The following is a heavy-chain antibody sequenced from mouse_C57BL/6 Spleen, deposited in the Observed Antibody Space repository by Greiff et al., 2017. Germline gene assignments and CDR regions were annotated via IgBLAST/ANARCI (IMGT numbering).Heavy chain of an antibody. CDR3: ARRWFAY. J-gene: IGHJ3*01. Sequence: EVQLQQSGPELVKPGASVKISCKASGYTFTDYYMNWVKQSHGKSLEWIGDINPNNGGTSYNQKFKGKATLTVDKSSSTAYMELLSLTSEDSAVYYCARRWFAYWGQGTLVTVSA. CDR1: GYTFTDYY. V-gene: IGHV1-26*01. CDR2: INPNNGGT.